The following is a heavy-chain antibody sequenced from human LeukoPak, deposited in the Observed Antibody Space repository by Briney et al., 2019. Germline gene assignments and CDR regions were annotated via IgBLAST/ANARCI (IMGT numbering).Heavy chain of an antibody. Sequence: GGSLRLSCAASGFTVSSNYMSWVRQAPGKGLEWVSVIYSGGSTYYADSVKGRFTISRDNSKNTLYLQMNSLRAEDTAVYYCARATEYCSGGSRYPYGMDVWGQGTTVTVSS. CDR2: IYSGGST. CDR3: ARATEYCSGGSRYPYGMDV. J-gene: IGHJ6*02. CDR1: GFTVSSNY. D-gene: IGHD2-15*01. V-gene: IGHV3-53*05.